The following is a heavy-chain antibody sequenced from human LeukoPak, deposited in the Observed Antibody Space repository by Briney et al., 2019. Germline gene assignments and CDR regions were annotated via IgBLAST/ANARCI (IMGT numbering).Heavy chain of an antibody. CDR1: GFTFSSYW. J-gene: IGHJ6*03. D-gene: IGHD3-9*01. V-gene: IGHV3-7*01. Sequence: PGGSLRLSCAASGFTFSSYWMSWVRQAPGKGLEWVANIKQDGSEKYYVDSVKGRFPISRDNAKNSLYLQMNSLRGEDTAVYYCARDGDYDILTGYYNILMDYHMDVWGKGTTVTVSS. CDR2: IKQDGSEK. CDR3: ARDGDYDILTGYYNILMDYHMDV.